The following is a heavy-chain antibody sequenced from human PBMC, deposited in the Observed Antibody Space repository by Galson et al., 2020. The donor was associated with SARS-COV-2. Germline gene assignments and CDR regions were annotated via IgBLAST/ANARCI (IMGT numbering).Heavy chain of an antibody. D-gene: IGHD2-15*01. V-gene: IGHV1-2*04. CDR3: ARWSKEGWQLEDNAFDI. Sequence: ASVKVSCKASGYTFTGYYMHWVRQAPGQVLEWMGWINPNSGGTNYAQKFQGWVTMTRDTSISTAYMELSRLRSDDTAVYYCARWSKEGWQLEDNAFDIWGQGTMVTVSS. CDR2: INPNSGGT. CDR1: GYTFTGYY. J-gene: IGHJ3*02.